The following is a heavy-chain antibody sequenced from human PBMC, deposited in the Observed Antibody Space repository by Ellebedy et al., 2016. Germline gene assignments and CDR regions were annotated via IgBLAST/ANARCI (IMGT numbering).Heavy chain of an antibody. CDR1: GYSISSGYY. CDR2: IYHSGST. V-gene: IGHV4-38-2*02. J-gene: IGHJ5*02. Sequence: SETLSLXXTVSGYSISSGYYWGWIRQPPGKGLEWIGSIYHSGSTYYNPSLKSRVTISVDTSKNQFSLKLSSVTAADTAVYYCAGGCGSGGSCNWFDPWGQGTLVTVSS. CDR3: AGGCGSGGSCNWFDP. D-gene: IGHD2-15*01.